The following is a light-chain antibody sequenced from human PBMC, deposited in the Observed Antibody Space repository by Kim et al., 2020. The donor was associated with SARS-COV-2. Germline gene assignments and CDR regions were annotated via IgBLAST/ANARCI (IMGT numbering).Light chain of an antibody. V-gene: IGKV3-20*01. Sequence: SPRERAPPSCRASQSVSRGYLAWYQQKPGQSPRLLIYDAASRATGIPDRFSGSGSGTDFTLTISRLEPEDFAVYYCQQYDSSPRTFGQGTKVEIK. CDR1: QSVSRGY. CDR2: DAA. J-gene: IGKJ1*01. CDR3: QQYDSSPRT.